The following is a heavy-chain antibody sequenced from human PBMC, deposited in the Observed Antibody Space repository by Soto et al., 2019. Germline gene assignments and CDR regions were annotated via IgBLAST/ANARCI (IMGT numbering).Heavy chain of an antibody. CDR1: GYNFINNY. Sequence: QVQLVQSGAEVKNPGASVKISCTASGYNFINNYIYWVRQAPGQGLEYMGIIYPSGGNTKYAQKFQDRVTMTRDTSTNTVYLELTSRRFDDTAMYYCAKEGAEWGQGTLVTVSS. J-gene: IGHJ4*02. V-gene: IGHV1-46*01. CDR2: IYPSGGNT. CDR3: AKEGAE.